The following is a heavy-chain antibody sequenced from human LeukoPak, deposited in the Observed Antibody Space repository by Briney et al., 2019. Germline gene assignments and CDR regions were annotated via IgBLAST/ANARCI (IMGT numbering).Heavy chain of an antibody. CDR3: ARDPSGYFNY. D-gene: IGHD3-22*01. CDR1: GGSVSSGNYY. CDR2: IYYSGST. V-gene: IGHV4-61*01. Sequence: SETLSLTCSVSGGSVSSGNYYWSWIRQPPGEGLEWNVYIYYSGSTNYNPSLKSRLTISVDTSKNQFCLKRSSVTAADTAVYYGARDPSGYFNYWGEGTLATVSS. J-gene: IGHJ4*02.